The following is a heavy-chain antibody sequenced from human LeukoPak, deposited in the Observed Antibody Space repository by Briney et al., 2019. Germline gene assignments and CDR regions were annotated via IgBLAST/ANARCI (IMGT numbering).Heavy chain of an antibody. CDR3: ARPTYYYDSSGSIPYYFDY. CDR1: GGSFSGYY. V-gene: IGHV4-34*01. Sequence: SETLSLTCAVYGGSFSGYYWSWIRQPPGKGLEWIGEINHSGSTNYNPSLKSRVTISVDTSKNQFSLKLSPVTAADTAVYYCARPTYYYDSSGSIPYYFDYWGQGTLVTVSS. D-gene: IGHD3-22*01. CDR2: INHSGST. J-gene: IGHJ4*02.